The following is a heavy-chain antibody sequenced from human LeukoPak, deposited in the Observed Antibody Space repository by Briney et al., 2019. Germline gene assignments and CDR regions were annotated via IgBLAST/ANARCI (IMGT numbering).Heavy chain of an antibody. Sequence: GASVKVSCKASGYTFTNYGISWVRQAPGQGLEWMGWISAYNGNTNYAQNLQGRVTMTTDTSTSTGYMELRSLRSDDTAVYYCARDGWGSYDAFDIWGQGTMVTVSS. V-gene: IGHV1-18*01. CDR1: GYTFTNYG. J-gene: IGHJ3*02. CDR3: ARDGWGSYDAFDI. CDR2: ISAYNGNT. D-gene: IGHD3-10*01.